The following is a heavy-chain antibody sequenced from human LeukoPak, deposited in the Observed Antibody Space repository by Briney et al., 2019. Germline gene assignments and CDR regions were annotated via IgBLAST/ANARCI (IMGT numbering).Heavy chain of an antibody. Sequence: SETLSLTCTVSGGSISSGDYYWSWIRQPPGKGLEWIGYIYYSGSTYYNPSLKSRVTISVDTSKNQFSLKLSSVTAADTAVYYCARRGDGYNWGFDYWGQGTLVTVSS. V-gene: IGHV4-30-4*01. CDR2: IYYSGST. J-gene: IGHJ4*02. CDR1: GGSISSGDYY. D-gene: IGHD5-24*01. CDR3: ARRGDGYNWGFDY.